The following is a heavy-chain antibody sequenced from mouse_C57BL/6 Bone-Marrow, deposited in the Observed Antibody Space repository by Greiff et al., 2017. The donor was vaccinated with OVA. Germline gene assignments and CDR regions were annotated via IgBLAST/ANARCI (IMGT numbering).Heavy chain of an antibody. Sequence: QVQLQQSGPELVKPGASVKISCKASGYAFSSSWMNWVKQRPGKGLEWIGRIYPGDGDTNYNGKFKGKATLTADKSSSTAYMQLSSLTSEDSAVYYCARAIYYGNYVWFAYWGQGTLVTVSA. J-gene: IGHJ3*01. CDR3: ARAIYYGNYVWFAY. CDR2: IYPGDGDT. CDR1: GYAFSSSW. V-gene: IGHV1-82*01. D-gene: IGHD2-1*01.